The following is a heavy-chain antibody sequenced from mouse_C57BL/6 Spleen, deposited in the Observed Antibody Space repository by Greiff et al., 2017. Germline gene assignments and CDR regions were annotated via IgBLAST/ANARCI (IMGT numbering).Heavy chain of an antibody. D-gene: IGHD1-1*01. V-gene: IGHV10-3*01. J-gene: IGHJ4*01. CDR3: VSPLITTVVDYAMDY. CDR2: IRSKSSNYAT. CDR1: GFTFNTYA. Sequence: EVKLVESGGGLVQPKGSLKLSCAASGFTFNTYAMHWVRQAPGKGLEWVARIRSKSSNYATYYADSVKDRFTISRDDSQSMLYLQMNNLKTEDTAMYYCVSPLITTVVDYAMDYWGQGTSVTVSS.